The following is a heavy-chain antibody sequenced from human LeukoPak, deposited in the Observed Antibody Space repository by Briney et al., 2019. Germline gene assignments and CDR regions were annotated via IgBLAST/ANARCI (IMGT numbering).Heavy chain of an antibody. CDR2: VYRTGNT. J-gene: IGHJ6*02. D-gene: IGHD3-9*01. CDR1: GGSISAYY. V-gene: IGHV4-4*07. Sequence: TSETLSLTCSVSGGSISAYYWSWIRQPAGKGLEWIGRVYRTGNTNYNPSLQSRVTMSVDTSKSQISLRLRSVTAADTAVYFCARDDFEYSVHYGMDVWGQGTAVTVSS. CDR3: ARDDFEYSVHYGMDV.